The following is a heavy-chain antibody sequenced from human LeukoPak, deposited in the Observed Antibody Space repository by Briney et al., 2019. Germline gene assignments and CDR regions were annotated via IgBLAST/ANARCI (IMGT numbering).Heavy chain of an antibody. Sequence: GGSLRLSCAASGFIFSSYHMDWVREAPGKGVGWVSVIYSGGSTYYADSVKGRFTISRDNSKNTLYLQMNSLRAEDTAVYYCARDLAHRRITMTDDAFDIWGQGTMVTVSS. J-gene: IGHJ3*02. CDR3: ARDLAHRRITMTDDAFDI. V-gene: IGHV3-66*01. CDR1: GFIFSSYH. CDR2: IYSGGST. D-gene: IGHD3-22*01.